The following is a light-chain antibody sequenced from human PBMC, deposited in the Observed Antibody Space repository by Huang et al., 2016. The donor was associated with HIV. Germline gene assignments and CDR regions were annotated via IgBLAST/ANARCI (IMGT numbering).Light chain of an antibody. CDR2: DAS. J-gene: IGKJ3*01. CDR3: QQRTNWPPGFT. Sequence: GERATLSCRASQSVGGYLAWYQQKPGQAPRLLIYDASNRVTGIPARFSGSGSGTDFTLTISSLEPEDFAVYYCQQRTNWPPGFTFGPGTKVDIK. CDR1: QSVGGY. V-gene: IGKV3-11*01.